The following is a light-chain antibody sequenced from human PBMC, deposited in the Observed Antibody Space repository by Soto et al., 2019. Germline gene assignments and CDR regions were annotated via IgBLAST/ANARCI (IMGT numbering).Light chain of an antibody. CDR1: QSVLHRSKRKNY. Sequence: DIVMTQSPDSLAVSLGERTTINCRSSQSVLHRSKRKNYLAWYQQKAGQPPKLLISWASTRESGVPDRFSGSGSGTDFTFTISSLQAEDVATYYCQQYYSGRTFGQGTKVDIK. CDR3: QQYYSGRT. CDR2: WAS. J-gene: IGKJ1*01. V-gene: IGKV4-1*01.